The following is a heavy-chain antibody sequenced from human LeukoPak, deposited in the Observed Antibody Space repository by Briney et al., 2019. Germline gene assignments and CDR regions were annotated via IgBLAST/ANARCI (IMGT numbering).Heavy chain of an antibody. Sequence: EASVKVSCKGSGYNFNNYGISWVRQAPGQGLEWMGWINAFNGDTNHAQKFRGRVTMTTDTSTSTAYMELRSLRSDDTAVYYCARDADTAMASRWFDPWGQGTLVTVSS. J-gene: IGHJ5*02. V-gene: IGHV1-18*01. CDR2: INAFNGDT. D-gene: IGHD5-18*01. CDR1: GYNFNNYG. CDR3: ARDADTAMASRWFDP.